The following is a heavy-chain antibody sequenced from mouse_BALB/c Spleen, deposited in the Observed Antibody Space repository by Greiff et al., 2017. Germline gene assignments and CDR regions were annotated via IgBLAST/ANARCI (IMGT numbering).Heavy chain of an antibody. J-gene: IGHJ3*01. V-gene: IGHV5-12-2*01. CDR3: ARQGYGNYAWFAY. CDR2: ISNGGGST. Sequence: EVKLVESGGGLVQPGGSLKLSCAASGFTFSSYTMSWVRQTPEKRLEWVAYISNGGGSTYYPDTVKGRFTISRDNAKNTLYLQMSSLKSEDTAMYYCARQGYGNYAWFAYWGQGTLVTVSA. CDR1: GFTFSSYT. D-gene: IGHD2-10*02.